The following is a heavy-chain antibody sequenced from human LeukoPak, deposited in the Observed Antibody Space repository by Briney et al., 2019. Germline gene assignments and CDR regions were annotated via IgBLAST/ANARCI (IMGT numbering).Heavy chain of an antibody. CDR2: INSNGGST. J-gene: IGHJ5*02. Sequence: GGSLRLSCSASGFTFSNYAMHWVRQPPGKGLEYVSAINSNGGSTYYVNSVKGRFTISRDNSKNTVHLQMSSLSAEDTAVYYCVKDWRRASFFDPWGQGTLVTVSS. CDR1: GFTFSNYA. CDR3: VKDWRRASFFDP. V-gene: IGHV3-64D*06.